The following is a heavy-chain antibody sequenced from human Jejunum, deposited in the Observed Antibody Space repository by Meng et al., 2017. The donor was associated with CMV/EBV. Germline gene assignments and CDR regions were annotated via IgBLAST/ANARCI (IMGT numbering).Heavy chain of an antibody. D-gene: IGHD1-26*01. Sequence: EAAGFTFSSYPRHWVRQAPGKGLECLSAISGNGGDTYYAGSVRGRFTISRDNSKNTVSLQMGSLRPDDTAVYYCAREVKEGGSFDYWGQGAQVTVSS. CDR2: ISGNGGDT. V-gene: IGHV3-64*02. CDR3: AREVKEGGSFDY. CDR1: GFTFSSYP. J-gene: IGHJ4*02.